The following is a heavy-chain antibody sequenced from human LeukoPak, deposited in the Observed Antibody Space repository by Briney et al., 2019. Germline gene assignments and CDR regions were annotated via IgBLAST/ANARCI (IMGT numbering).Heavy chain of an antibody. Sequence: GSSVKVSCKASGGTLSSYTITWVRQAPGQGLEWMGWINSYNGNTNYAQNLQGRVTMTTDTSTSTAYIELRSLTSDDTAVYYCAREWGSGYCSGGSCYSRGWFDPWGQGTLVTVSS. CDR3: AREWGSGYCSGGSCYSRGWFDP. V-gene: IGHV1-18*01. CDR1: GGTLSSYT. J-gene: IGHJ5*02. D-gene: IGHD2-15*01. CDR2: INSYNGNT.